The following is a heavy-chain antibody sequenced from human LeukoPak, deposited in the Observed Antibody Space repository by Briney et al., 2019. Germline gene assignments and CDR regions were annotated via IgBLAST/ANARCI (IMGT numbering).Heavy chain of an antibody. CDR2: IYYSGST. J-gene: IGHJ4*02. CDR1: GGSISSYY. CDR3: ARGISYYDFWSGYYLTGGFDY. Sequence: SETLSLTCTVSGGSISSYYWSWIRQPPGKGLEWIGYIYYSGSTSYNPSLKSRVTISVDTSKNQFSLKLSSVTAADTAVYYCARGISYYDFWSGYYLTGGFDYWGQGTLVTVSS. D-gene: IGHD3-3*01. V-gene: IGHV4-59*01.